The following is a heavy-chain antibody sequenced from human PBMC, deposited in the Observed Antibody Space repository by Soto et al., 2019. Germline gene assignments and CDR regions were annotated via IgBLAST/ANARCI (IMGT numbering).Heavy chain of an antibody. CDR1: GFTFSNYD. CDR2: ISTAGNT. D-gene: IGHD2-21*01. V-gene: IGHV3-13*01. J-gene: IGHJ4*02. CDR3: ARGRDSGLYYFDY. Sequence: EVQLVESGGDLVQPGGSLRLSCAASGFTFSNYDMHWVRQATGEGLEWVSTISTAGNTYSPGSVKGRFTISRENAKNSLYLQMNSLRVDDTAVYYCARGRDSGLYYFDYWGQGTLVTVSS.